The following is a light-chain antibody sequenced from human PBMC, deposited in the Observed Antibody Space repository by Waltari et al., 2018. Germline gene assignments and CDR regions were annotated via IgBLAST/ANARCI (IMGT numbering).Light chain of an antibody. CDR3: QLADRTVTYV. CDR1: TLSKQY. Sequence: SHELTQPPSVSVSPGQTASITCSGNTLSKQYVYWYQQKPGQAPVLLIYKDTERPSGIPERFSGSSSGATVTLTISGVQAEDEADYYCQLADRTVTYVFGPGTNLIVL. J-gene: IGLJ1*01. CDR2: KDT. V-gene: IGLV3-25*03.